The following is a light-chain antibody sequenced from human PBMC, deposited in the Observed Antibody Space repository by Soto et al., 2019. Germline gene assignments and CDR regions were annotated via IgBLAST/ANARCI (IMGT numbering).Light chain of an antibody. CDR2: GVS. CDR1: QSVTSNS. Sequence: EIVLTQSPGTLSLSPRERATLSSRASQSVTSNSLAWYQHRPGQAPRLLIYGVSNRAPGIPDRFSGSGSGTHFTLTISRLEPEDFVVYYCQQYAASPRTFGQGTQVEVK. J-gene: IGKJ1*01. V-gene: IGKV3-20*01. CDR3: QQYAASPRT.